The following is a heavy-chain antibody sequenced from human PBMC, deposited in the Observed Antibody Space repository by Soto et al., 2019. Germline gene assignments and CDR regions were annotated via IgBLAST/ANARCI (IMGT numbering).Heavy chain of an antibody. CDR2: IIPIFGTA. CDR3: ARGITMVRGNPGGFDP. D-gene: IGHD3-10*01. CDR1: GTFSSYA. V-gene: IGHV1-69*01. Sequence: QVQLVQSGAEVKKPGSSVKVSCKAGGTFSSYAISWVRQAPGQGLEWMGGIIPIFGTANYAQKFQGRVTITADESTSKAYMELSSLRSEDTAVYYCARGITMVRGNPGGFDPWGQGTLVTVSS. J-gene: IGHJ5*02.